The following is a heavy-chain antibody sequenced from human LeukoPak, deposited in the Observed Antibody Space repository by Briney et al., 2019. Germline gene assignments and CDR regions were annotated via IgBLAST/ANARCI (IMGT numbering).Heavy chain of an antibody. V-gene: IGHV1-46*01. CDR1: GYTFTSYY. CDR2: INPSGGST. D-gene: IGHD5-12*01. CDR3: ARDLRGYSYYYGMDV. Sequence: ASVKVSCKASGYTFTSYYMHWVRQAPGQGLEWMGIINPSGGSTSYAQKFQGRVTMTRDTSTSTVYMELSSLRSEDTAVYYCARDLRGYSYYYGMDVWGQGTLVTVSS. J-gene: IGHJ6*02.